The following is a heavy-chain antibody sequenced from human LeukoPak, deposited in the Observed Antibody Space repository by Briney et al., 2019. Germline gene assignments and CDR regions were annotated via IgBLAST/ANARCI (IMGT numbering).Heavy chain of an antibody. CDR1: GYSISRGYY. CDR3: ARRLRGSGRNSLDY. D-gene: IGHD3-10*01. Sequence: PSETLSLTCTVSGYSISRGYYWGWIRQPPGKGLEWIGSIYHSGSTYYNPSLKSRVTISVDTSKNQFSLKLSSVTAADTAVYYCARRLRGSGRNSLDYWGQGTLVTVSS. J-gene: IGHJ4*02. CDR2: IYHSGST. V-gene: IGHV4-38-2*02.